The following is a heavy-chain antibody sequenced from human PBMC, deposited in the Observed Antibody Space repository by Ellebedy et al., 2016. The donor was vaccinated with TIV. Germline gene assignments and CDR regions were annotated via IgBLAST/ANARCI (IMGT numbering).Heavy chain of an antibody. Sequence: GESLKISCAASGFTFSNYAMSWVRQAPGKGLEWVSAISGSGDSTSYADSVKGRFTISRDNSKNTLYLQMNSLRAEDTAVYYCGRVSRGMDVWGQGTTVTVSS. CDR2: ISGSGDST. J-gene: IGHJ6*02. V-gene: IGHV3-23*01. CDR1: GFTFSNYA. CDR3: GRVSRGMDV.